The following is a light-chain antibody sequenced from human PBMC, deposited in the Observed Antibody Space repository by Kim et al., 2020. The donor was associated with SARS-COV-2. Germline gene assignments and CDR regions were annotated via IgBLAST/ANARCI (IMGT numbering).Light chain of an antibody. J-gene: IGLJ2*01. CDR2: GNS. CDR3: QSYDSSLSGVV. Sequence: RVTSACTGSRSNSGAGYDVHWYQQLPGTAPKLLIYGNSNRPSGVPDRFSGSKSGTSASLAITGLQAEDEADYYCQSYDSSLSGVVFGGGTQLTVL. V-gene: IGLV1-40*01. CDR1: RSNSGAGYD.